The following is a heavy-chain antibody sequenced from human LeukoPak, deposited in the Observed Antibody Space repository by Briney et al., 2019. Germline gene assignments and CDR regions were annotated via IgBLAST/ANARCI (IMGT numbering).Heavy chain of an antibody. Sequence: PGGSLRLSWAASGFTFSSYGMHWVRQAPGKGLEWVAFIRYDGSNKYYADSVKGRFTISRDNSKNTLYLQMNSLRAEDTAVYYCAKDEGIVLMVYALSIDYWGQGTLVTVSS. CDR3: AKDEGIVLMVYALSIDY. D-gene: IGHD2-8*01. V-gene: IGHV3-30*02. CDR1: GFTFSSYG. J-gene: IGHJ4*02. CDR2: IRYDGSNK.